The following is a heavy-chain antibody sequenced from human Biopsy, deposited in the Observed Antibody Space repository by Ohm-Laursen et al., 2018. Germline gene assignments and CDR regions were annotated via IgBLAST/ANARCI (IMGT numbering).Heavy chain of an antibody. CDR2: IYNVEST. Sequence: TLSLTCSVSGGSISSGGYYWSWIRQFPGKGLELLGYIYNVESTYYNPSLKSRVLISGDASRNQYSLKLTSVTAADTAVYYCVRDRRDWYEPWGQGTLVTVPP. CDR1: GGSISSGGYY. V-gene: IGHV4-31*03. J-gene: IGHJ5*02. CDR3: VRDRRDWYEP.